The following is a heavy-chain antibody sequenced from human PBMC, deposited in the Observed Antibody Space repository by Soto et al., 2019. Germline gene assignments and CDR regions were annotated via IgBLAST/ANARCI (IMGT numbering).Heavy chain of an antibody. D-gene: IGHD1-7*01. CDR2: NNHSGST. CDR3: ARGITGTTGSWFDP. Sequence: SETLSLTCAVYGGSFSGYYWSWIRQPPGKGLEWIGENNHSGSTNYNPSLKSRVTISVDTSKNQFSLKLSSVTAADTAVYYCARGITGTTGSWFDPWGQGTLVTVSS. CDR1: GGSFSGYY. V-gene: IGHV4-34*01. J-gene: IGHJ5*02.